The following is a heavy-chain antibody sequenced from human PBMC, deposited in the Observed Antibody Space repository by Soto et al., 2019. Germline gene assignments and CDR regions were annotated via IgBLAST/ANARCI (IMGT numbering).Heavy chain of an antibody. Sequence: EVQLVESGGGLVQPGGSLRLSCAASGYSFSTDWMHWVRQVPGKGLVWVSSLNTDGSSTRYADSVKGRFTVSRDNAKNTLYLQMNSLRAEDTAVYYCARAAQSNYGGNSGFDYWGQGTLVTVSS. CDR3: ARAAQSNYGGNSGFDY. D-gene: IGHD4-17*01. J-gene: IGHJ4*02. CDR2: LNTDGSST. V-gene: IGHV3-74*01. CDR1: GYSFSTDW.